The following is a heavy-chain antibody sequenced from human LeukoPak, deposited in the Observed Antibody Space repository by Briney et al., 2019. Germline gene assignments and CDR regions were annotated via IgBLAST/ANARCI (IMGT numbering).Heavy chain of an antibody. V-gene: IGHV1-8*03. CDR3: AREGSDY. J-gene: IGHJ4*02. Sequence: GASVTVSCKASGYTFTSYDINWVRQATGQGLEWMGYMNPNSGNTGYAQKFQGRVTITTNTSTSTAYMELSSLRSDDTAVYYCAREGSDYWGQGTLVTVSS. CDR1: GYTFTSYD. CDR2: MNPNSGNT.